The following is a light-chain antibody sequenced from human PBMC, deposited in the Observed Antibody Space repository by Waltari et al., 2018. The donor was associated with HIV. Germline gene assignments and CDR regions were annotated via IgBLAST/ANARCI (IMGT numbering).Light chain of an antibody. CDR1: QNIANY. V-gene: IGKV1-39*01. CDR2: AAT. CDR3: QQSYSTPPYT. J-gene: IGKJ2*01. Sequence: DIQMTQSPSALSASVGDRVTITCRAGQNIANYVNWYRQKVGEAPKPLVFAATTLHSGVPSRFSASGSGTDFTLTIASLEPEDVAMYCCQQSYSTPPYTFGQGTK.